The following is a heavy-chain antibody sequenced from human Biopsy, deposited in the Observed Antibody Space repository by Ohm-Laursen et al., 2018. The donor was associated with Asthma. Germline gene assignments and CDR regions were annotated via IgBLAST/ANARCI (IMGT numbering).Heavy chain of an antibody. CDR2: ISKDASTQ. Sequence: SLRLSCSASGFSFSNFGIHWVRQAPGKGLEWVGVISKDASTQDYADSVKGRFTMARDNSKNTLDLQMNSLREEDTAVYYCVRDGTDDAFDIWGQGTVVSVSS. D-gene: IGHD1-1*01. CDR1: GFSFSNFG. V-gene: IGHV3-30*03. CDR3: VRDGTDDAFDI. J-gene: IGHJ3*02.